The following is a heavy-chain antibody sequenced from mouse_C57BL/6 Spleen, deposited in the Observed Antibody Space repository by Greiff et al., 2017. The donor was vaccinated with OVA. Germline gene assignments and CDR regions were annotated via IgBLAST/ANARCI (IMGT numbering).Heavy chain of an antibody. D-gene: IGHD3-3*01. J-gene: IGHJ2*01. V-gene: IGHV1-4*01. CDR3: ARRGTRDPFDY. CDR1: GYTFTSYT. Sequence: VQLQESGAELARPGASVKMSCKASGYTFTSYTMHWVKQRPGQGLEWIGYINPSSGYTKYNQTFKDKATLTADKSSSTAYMQLSSLTSEDSAVYYGARRGTRDPFDYWGQGTTLTVSS. CDR2: INPSSGYT.